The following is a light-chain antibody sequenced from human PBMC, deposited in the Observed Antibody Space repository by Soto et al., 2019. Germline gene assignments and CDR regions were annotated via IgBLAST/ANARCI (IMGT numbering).Light chain of an antibody. J-gene: IGKJ3*01. CDR1: QSVSSN. V-gene: IGKV3-15*01. Sequence: EIGMTQSPATLSVSPGERATLSCRASQSVSSNLGWYQQKPGQAPRLLIYGASTRATGVPARFSGSGSGTEFTLTISILQSEDFAVYYCQQYNKWPFTFGPGTKVDIK. CDR2: GAS. CDR3: QQYNKWPFT.